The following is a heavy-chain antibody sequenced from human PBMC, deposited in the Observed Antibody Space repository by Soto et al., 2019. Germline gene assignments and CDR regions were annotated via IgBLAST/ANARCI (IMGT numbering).Heavy chain of an antibody. CDR1: GGSFSGYY. V-gene: IGHV4-34*01. CDR2: INHSGST. Sequence: SETLSLTCAVYGGSFSGYYWSWIRQPPGKGLEWIGEINHSGSTNYNPSLKSRVTISVDTYRNQFPLKLSSVTAADTAVYYCGRDRSRDTMFRAAYYRDGKDVWGRGTSV. J-gene: IGHJ6*02. CDR3: GRDRSRDTMFRAAYYRDGKDV. D-gene: IGHD3-10*01.